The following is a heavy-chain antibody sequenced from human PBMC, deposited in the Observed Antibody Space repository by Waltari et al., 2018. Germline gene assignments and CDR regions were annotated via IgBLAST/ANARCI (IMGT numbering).Heavy chain of an antibody. V-gene: IGHV1-8*01. Sequence: QVQLVQSGAEVKKPGASVKVSCKASGYTFTSYDINWVRQATGQGLEWMGWMNPNSGNTGYAQKFQGRVTMTRNTSISTAYMELSSLRSEDTAVYYCARAIVATTGFSGDYYYYGMDVWGQGTTVTVSS. CDR1: GYTFTSYD. CDR3: ARAIVATTGFSGDYYYYGMDV. CDR2: MNPNSGNT. J-gene: IGHJ6*02. D-gene: IGHD5-12*01.